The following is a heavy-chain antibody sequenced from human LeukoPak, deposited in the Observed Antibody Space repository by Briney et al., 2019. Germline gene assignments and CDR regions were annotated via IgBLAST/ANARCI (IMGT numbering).Heavy chain of an antibody. D-gene: IGHD3-22*01. Sequence: GGSLRLSCAASGFTFTDYYMSWIRQAPGKGLEWVSYISTSGTTMYYADSVKGRFTISRDDAKNSLYLQMNSLRAEDTAVYYCARWVYYYDSSGYNYWGQGTLVTVSS. CDR3: ARWVYYYDSSGYNY. V-gene: IGHV3-11*04. CDR1: GFTFTDYY. J-gene: IGHJ4*02. CDR2: ISTSGTTM.